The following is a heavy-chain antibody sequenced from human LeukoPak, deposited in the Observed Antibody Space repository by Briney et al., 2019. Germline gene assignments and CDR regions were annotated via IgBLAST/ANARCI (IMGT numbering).Heavy chain of an antibody. V-gene: IGHV4-34*01. CDR1: GGSLSGYY. Sequence: PSDTLSPTCAVYGGSLSGYYWSWIRQAPGKGLEWIGEINPSGSTNYNPSLKSRVTISVDTSKNQFSLKLSSVTAADTAVYYCARAVAGTLMTIVDWGQGALVTVSS. D-gene: IGHD6-19*01. J-gene: IGHJ4*02. CDR3: ARAVAGTLMTIVD. CDR2: INPSGST.